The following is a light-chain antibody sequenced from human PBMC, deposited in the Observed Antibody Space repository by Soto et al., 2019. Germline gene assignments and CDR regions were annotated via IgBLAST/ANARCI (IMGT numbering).Light chain of an antibody. CDR3: SSYTSSNTYV. CDR2: DVS. Sequence: QSVLTQPPSVSGSPGQSVTISCTGTSSDVGSYNRVSWYQHPPGTAPKLMIYDVSNRPSGVPDRFSGSKSGNTASLTISGLQAEDEADYYCSSYTSSNTYVFGTGTKLTVL. V-gene: IGLV2-18*02. CDR1: SSDVGSYNR. J-gene: IGLJ1*01.